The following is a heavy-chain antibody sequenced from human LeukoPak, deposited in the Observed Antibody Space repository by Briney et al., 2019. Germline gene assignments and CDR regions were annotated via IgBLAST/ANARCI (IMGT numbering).Heavy chain of an antibody. CDR2: ITGDGVST. J-gene: IGHJ3*02. CDR3: ARDGGGHSNGNDAFDI. CDR1: GFTFEDYG. V-gene: IGHV3-43*02. Sequence: GGSLRLSCAASGFTFEDYGMHWVRQAPGKGLEWVSLITGDGVSTYYADSVKGRFTISRDSAKKSVYLQMNSLRDEDTAVYYCARDGGGHSNGNDAFDIWGQGTMVTVSS. D-gene: IGHD2-8*01.